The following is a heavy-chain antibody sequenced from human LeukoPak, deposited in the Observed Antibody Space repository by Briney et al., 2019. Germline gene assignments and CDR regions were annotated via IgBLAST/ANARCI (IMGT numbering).Heavy chain of an antibody. D-gene: IGHD6-19*01. V-gene: IGHV4-39*07. CDR3: ARAGPPDY. Sequence: SETLSLTCTVSGGSISSSIYYWGWIRQSPGKGLEWIGSIYYSGSTYYNPSLKSRVTMSVDTSKNQFSLNLSSVTAADTAVYYCARAGPPDYWGQGTLVTVSS. CDR1: GGSISSSIYY. CDR2: IYYSGST. J-gene: IGHJ4*02.